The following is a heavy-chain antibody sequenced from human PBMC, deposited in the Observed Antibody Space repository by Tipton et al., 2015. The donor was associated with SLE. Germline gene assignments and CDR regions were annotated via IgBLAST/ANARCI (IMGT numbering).Heavy chain of an antibody. D-gene: IGHD3-22*01. J-gene: IGHJ5*02. CDR3: ARVWVITATGWGDP. CDR2: IHHTGST. V-gene: IGHV4-31*03. CDR1: GDSISRGLHY. Sequence: TLSLTCTVSGDSISRGLHYWSWIRQHPGEGLEWIGYIHHTGSTSYNPSLKDRVTISVDTSKNQFSLKLSTVTAADTARYYCARVWVITATGWGDPWGRGTLVTGSS.